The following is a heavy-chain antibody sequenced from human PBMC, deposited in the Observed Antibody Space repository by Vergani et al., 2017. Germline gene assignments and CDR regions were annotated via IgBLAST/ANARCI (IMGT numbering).Heavy chain of an antibody. CDR1: GVTFSSYG. J-gene: IGHJ4*02. D-gene: IGHD2-15*01. Sequence: QVQLVQSGAEVKKPGSSVKVSCKASGVTFSSYGISWVRQAPGQGLEWMGRIIPIFGTPNYAQKFQGRVTITADESTSTAYMELSSLRFEDTAVYYCATGYGGYSGDSCYSYWGQGTLVTASS. CDR2: IIPIFGTP. V-gene: IGHV1-69*13. CDR3: ATGYGGYSGDSCYSY.